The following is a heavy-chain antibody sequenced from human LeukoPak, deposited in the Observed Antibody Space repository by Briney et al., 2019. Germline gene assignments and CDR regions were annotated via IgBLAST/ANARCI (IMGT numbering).Heavy chain of an antibody. Sequence: SETLSLTCTVSGGSISSYYWSWIRQPPGKGLEWIGYIYYSGSTNYNPSLKSRVTISVDTSKNQFSLKLSSVTAADTAVYYCARERRGSGRTDAFDIWGQGTMVTVSS. CDR3: ARERRGSGRTDAFDI. CDR1: GGSISSYY. V-gene: IGHV4-59*01. D-gene: IGHD3-10*01. J-gene: IGHJ3*02. CDR2: IYYSGST.